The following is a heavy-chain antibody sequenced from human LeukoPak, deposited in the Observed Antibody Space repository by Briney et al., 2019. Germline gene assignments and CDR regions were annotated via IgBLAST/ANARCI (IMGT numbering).Heavy chain of an antibody. CDR3: AREDNVVVPAAISWFDP. J-gene: IGHJ5*02. D-gene: IGHD2-2*01. CDR2: IYHSGST. V-gene: IGHV4-38-2*02. CDR1: GYSISSGYY. Sequence: SETLSLTCAVSGYSISSGYYWGWIRQPPGKGLEWIGSIYHSGSTYYNPSLKSRVTISVDTSKNQFSLKLSSVTAADTAVDYCAREDNVVVPAAISWFDPWGQGTLVTVSS.